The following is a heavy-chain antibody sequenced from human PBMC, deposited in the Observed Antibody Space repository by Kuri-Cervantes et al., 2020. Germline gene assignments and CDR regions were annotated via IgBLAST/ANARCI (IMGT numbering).Heavy chain of an antibody. Sequence: ASVKVSCKASGYTFTSYGISWVRQATGQGLEWMGWMNPNSGNTGYAQKFQGRVTITADESTSTAYMELSSLRSEDTAVYYCARDSGYYDFWSGYSNNWFDPWGQGTLVTVSS. CDR2: MNPNSGNT. V-gene: IGHV1-8*03. D-gene: IGHD3-3*01. J-gene: IGHJ5*02. CDR3: ARDSGYYDFWSGYSNNWFDP. CDR1: GYTFTSYG.